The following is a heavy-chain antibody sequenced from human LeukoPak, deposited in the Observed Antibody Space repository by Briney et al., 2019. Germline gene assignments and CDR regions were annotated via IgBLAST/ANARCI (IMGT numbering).Heavy chain of an antibody. CDR1: LGTFSSYA. CDR2: IIPIFGTA. V-gene: IGHV1-69*06. CDR3: ARDRGSQQFQWFGELLTYYYGMDV. D-gene: IGHD3-10*01. Sequence: AVKVSCKASLGTFSSYAISWVRQAPGQGREGMGGIIPIFGTANYPQRFQGRGTLTADKSTSTAYMEMSSVRSEDTAVYYCARDRGSQQFQWFGELLTYYYGMDVWGRGTTVTVSS. J-gene: IGHJ6*04.